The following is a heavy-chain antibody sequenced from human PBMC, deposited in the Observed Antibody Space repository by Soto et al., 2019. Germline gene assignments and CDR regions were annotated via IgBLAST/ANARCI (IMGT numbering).Heavy chain of an antibody. J-gene: IGHJ6*02. CDR1: GGTISSYY. CDR3: ATGRISRGLDG. V-gene: IGHV4-59*12. Sequence: SETLSLTCSVSGGTISSYYWSWIRQPPGKGLEWIGYIYSRGTTSYNPSLKSRATILVDTSKNQFSLRLTSVTATDTAVYYCATGRISRGLDGWGQGTTGTAAS. CDR2: IYSRGTT.